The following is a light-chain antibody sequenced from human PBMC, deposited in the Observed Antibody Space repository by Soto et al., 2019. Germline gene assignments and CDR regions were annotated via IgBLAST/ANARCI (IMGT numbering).Light chain of an antibody. CDR3: QAWGTGTVI. V-gene: IGLV4-69*01. CDR2: VNSDGSH. Sequence: QLVLTQSPSASASLGASVKLTCTLSSGHSSYAIAWHQQQPEKGPRYLMKVNSDGSHSKGDGIPDRFSGSSSGAERYLTISSLQSEDEADYYCQAWGTGTVIFGGGTKLTVL. J-gene: IGLJ2*01. CDR1: SGHSSYA.